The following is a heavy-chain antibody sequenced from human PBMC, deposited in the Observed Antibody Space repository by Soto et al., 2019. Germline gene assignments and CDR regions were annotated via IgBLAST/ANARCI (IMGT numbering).Heavy chain of an antibody. CDR1: GFRFSSFW. CDR3: ASVDYYYEMDV. Sequence: PGGSLRLSCVASGFRFSSFWMSWVRQSPGKGLEWVAKIKRDGTEEEYVDSVRDRFTISRDNAKNSVYLQMNSLRVEDTAVYYCASVDYYYEMDVWGQGTTVTVSS. V-gene: IGHV3-7*03. J-gene: IGHJ6*02. CDR2: IKRDGTEE.